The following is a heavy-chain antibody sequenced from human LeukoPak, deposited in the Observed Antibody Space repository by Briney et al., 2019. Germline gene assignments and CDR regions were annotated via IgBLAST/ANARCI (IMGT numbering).Heavy chain of an antibody. CDR2: IYTGGST. CDR1: GGSISSYY. Sequence: SETLSLTCTVSGGSISSYYWSWIRQPAGKGLEWIGRIYTGGSTNYNPSLKSRVTISKDTSKNQFSLKVSSVTAADTAVYYCARTYYDTFMDVWGKGTTVTISS. V-gene: IGHV4-4*07. D-gene: IGHD3-9*01. CDR3: ARTYYDTFMDV. J-gene: IGHJ6*03.